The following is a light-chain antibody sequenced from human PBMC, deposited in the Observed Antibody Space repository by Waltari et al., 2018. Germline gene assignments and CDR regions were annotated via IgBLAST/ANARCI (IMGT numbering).Light chain of an antibody. V-gene: IGLV2-8*01. Sequence: QSALTQPPSASGSPGQSVTISCTGTSDDVGGSNYVSWYQQHPGKAPQFLIYQVSNRPSGVPDRFSGSKSGNTASLTVSGLQAEDEADYYCSSFAGSNAVLFGGGTKLTVL. J-gene: IGLJ2*01. CDR2: QVS. CDR1: SDDVGGSNY. CDR3: SSFAGSNAVL.